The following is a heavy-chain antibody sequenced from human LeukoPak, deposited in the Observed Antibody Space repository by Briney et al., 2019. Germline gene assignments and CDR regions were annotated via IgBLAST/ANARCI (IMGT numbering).Heavy chain of an antibody. CDR3: AKARGGLTVNYYFDY. Sequence: GGSLRLSCAASGFTFGSYAMTWVRLAPGKGLEWVSGISDRGGRTDYADSVKGLFTISRDNSENTLYLQMNSLRAADTAVYYCAKARGGLTVNYYFDYWDQGALVTVSS. CDR1: GFTFGSYA. V-gene: IGHV3-23*01. J-gene: IGHJ4*02. CDR2: ISDRGGRT. D-gene: IGHD4-11*01.